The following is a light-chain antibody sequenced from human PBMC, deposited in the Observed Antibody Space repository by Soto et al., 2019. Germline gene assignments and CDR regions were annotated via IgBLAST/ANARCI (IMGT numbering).Light chain of an antibody. CDR1: NIGSKS. V-gene: IGLV3-21*04. J-gene: IGLJ7*01. Sequence: SYELTQPPSVSVAPGKTARITCGGNNIGSKSVHWYQQKPGQAPVLVIYYDSDRPSGIPERFSGSNSGNTATLTISRVEAGDEADYYCPVWDISSDRAVFGGGTQLTVL. CDR3: PVWDISSDRAV. CDR2: YDS.